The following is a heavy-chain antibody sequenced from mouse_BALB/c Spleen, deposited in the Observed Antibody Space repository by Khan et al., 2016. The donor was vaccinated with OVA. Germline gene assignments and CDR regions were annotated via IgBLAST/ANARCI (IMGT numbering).Heavy chain of an antibody. D-gene: IGHD1-1*01. V-gene: IGHV3-2*02. CDR2: ISYSGST. CDR3: ARKNYYGYAVDY. Sequence: EVELVESGPGLVKPSQSLSLTCTVTGYSITTNYAWDWIRQFPGNKLEWMGYISYSGSTSYNPSLKSRISITRDTSKNQFFKQLNSVTTEDTATYYCARKNYYGYAVDYWGQGTSVTGSS. J-gene: IGHJ4*01. CDR1: GYSITTNYA.